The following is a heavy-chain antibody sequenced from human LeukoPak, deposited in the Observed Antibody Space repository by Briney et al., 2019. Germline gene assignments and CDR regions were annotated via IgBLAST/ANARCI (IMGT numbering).Heavy chain of an antibody. CDR1: GGSISSYY. CDR3: ARDIPHVNPEGNHMAFDI. Sequence: PSETLSLTCTVSGGSISSYYWSWIRQPPGKGLEWIGYIYYSGSTYYNPSLKSRVTISVDRSKNQFSLKLSSVTAADTAVYYCARDIPHVNPEGNHMAFDIWGQGTMVTVSS. CDR2: IYYSGST. J-gene: IGHJ3*02. V-gene: IGHV4-59*12. D-gene: IGHD2-21*01.